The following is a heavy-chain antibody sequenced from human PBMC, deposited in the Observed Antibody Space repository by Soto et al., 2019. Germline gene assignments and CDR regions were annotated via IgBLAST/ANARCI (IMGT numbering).Heavy chain of an antibody. CDR3: ARARHGAKPGIIDPADWHFDL. CDR1: GGTFSSYA. D-gene: IGHD7-27*01. J-gene: IGHJ2*01. Sequence: QVQLVQSGAEVKKPGSSVKVSCKASGGTFSSYAISWVRQAPGQGLEWMGGIIPIFGTANYAQKFQGRVTITADESTXSAXMXLSSLRSEETAVYYCARARHGAKPGIIDPADWHFDLWGRGTLVTVSS. V-gene: IGHV1-69*12. CDR2: IIPIFGTA.